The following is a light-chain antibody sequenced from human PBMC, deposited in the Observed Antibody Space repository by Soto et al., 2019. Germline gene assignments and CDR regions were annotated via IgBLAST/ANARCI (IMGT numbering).Light chain of an antibody. Sequence: EIVMTQSPATLLVSPGERGTLSCRASRSIITNLAWYQHIPGQAPRLLIYGASTRAAGIPARFTGSGSGTEFTLTISSLQSADFAFSYCQQYNDWPLPTFGGGTKVEIK. CDR1: RSIITN. CDR3: QQYNDWPLPT. J-gene: IGKJ4*01. CDR2: GAS. V-gene: IGKV3-15*01.